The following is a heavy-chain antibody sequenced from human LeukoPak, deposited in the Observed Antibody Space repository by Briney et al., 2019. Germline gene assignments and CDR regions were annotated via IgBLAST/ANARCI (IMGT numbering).Heavy chain of an antibody. V-gene: IGHV4-61*02. CDR3: ARQTGSGLFILP. D-gene: IGHD3/OR15-3a*01. CDR2: IYTSGNT. J-gene: IGHJ4*02. Sequence: SQTLSLTCTVSGGSISSGSYYWSWVRQPAGKGLEWIGRIYTSGNTNYNPSLKSRVTISVDTSKNQFSLRLTSVTAADTAVYYCARQTGSGLFILPGGQGTLVTVSS. CDR1: GGSISSGSYY.